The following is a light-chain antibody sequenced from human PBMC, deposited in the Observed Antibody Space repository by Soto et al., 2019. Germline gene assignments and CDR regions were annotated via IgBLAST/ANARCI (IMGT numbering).Light chain of an antibody. V-gene: IGKV3-20*01. CDR2: GAS. CDR1: QSVSSTF. CDR3: QQYGSSPTSS. J-gene: IGKJ3*01. Sequence: EIVLTQSPGTLSLSPGDSATLSCRASQSVSSTFLAWYQHKTGRPPRLLIHGASSRATGIPDRFTGSGSGTDFTLTISRLEPEDFAGYYCQQYGSSPTSSFGPGTRVDI.